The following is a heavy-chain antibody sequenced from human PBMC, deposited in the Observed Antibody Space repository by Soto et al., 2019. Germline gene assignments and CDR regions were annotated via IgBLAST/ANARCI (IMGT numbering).Heavy chain of an antibody. J-gene: IGHJ6*02. D-gene: IGHD6-6*01. CDR2: ISAYNGNT. CDR3: ARAYSSSSILPSYYYGMDV. CDR1: GYTFTSYG. V-gene: IGHV1-18*01. Sequence: QVQLVQSGAEVKKPGASVKVSCKASGYTFTSYGISWVRQAPGQGLEWMGWISAYNGNTNYAQKLQGRVTMTTDTSTSPAYRELRGLRSDDTAVYYCARAYSSSSILPSYYYGMDVWGQGTTVTVSS.